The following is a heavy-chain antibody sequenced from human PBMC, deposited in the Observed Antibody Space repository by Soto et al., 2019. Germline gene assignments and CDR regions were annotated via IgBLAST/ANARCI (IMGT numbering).Heavy chain of an antibody. Sequence: ETLSLTCAVYGGSFSGYYWSWIRQPPWKGLEWIGEIRHSGSTNYNPSLKSRVTISVDTSKNQFSLKLSSVTAADTAVYYCARTYGGNSFDYWGQGTLVTVSS. J-gene: IGHJ4*02. V-gene: IGHV4-34*01. CDR1: GGSFSGYY. CDR2: IRHSGST. CDR3: ARTYGGNSFDY. D-gene: IGHD2-21*02.